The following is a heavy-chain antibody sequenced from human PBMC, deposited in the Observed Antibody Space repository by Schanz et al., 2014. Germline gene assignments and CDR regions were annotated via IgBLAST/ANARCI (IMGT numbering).Heavy chain of an antibody. CDR1: GGTFSSFG. CDR2: IIPSLGLA. CDR3: ARGYGDSPTDF. Sequence: QVQVVQSGAEVKKPGSSVKVSCKASGGTFSSFGINWVRQAPGQGLEWMGRIIPSLGLAKYEQKFQGRVTITADRSTSTAYMELSSLRSEDTAVYYCARGYGDSPTDFWGQGTLVTVSS. J-gene: IGHJ4*02. D-gene: IGHD4-17*01. V-gene: IGHV1-69*04.